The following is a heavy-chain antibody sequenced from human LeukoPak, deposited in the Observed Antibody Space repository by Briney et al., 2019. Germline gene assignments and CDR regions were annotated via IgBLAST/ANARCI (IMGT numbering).Heavy chain of an antibody. Sequence: GGSLRLSCAASGFTVSSNYMSWVRQAPGKGLEWVSVIYSGGSTYYADSVKGRFTISRDNSKNTLYLQMNSLRAEDTAVYYRAREQFAHYYYYGMDVWGQGTTVTVSS. D-gene: IGHD3-10*01. CDR3: AREQFAHYYYYGMDV. CDR2: IYSGGST. V-gene: IGHV3-53*01. CDR1: GFTVSSNY. J-gene: IGHJ6*02.